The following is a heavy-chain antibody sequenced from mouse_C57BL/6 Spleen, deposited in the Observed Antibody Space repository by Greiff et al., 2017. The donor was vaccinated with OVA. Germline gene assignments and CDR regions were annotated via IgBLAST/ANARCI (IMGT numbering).Heavy chain of an antibody. Sequence: QVQLQQSGAELARPGASVTLSCKASGYTFTSYGISWVKQRTGQGLEWIGEIYPRSGNTYYNEKFKGKATLTADKSSSTAYMELRSLTSEDSAVYVCARVHARDCGSSYLAYWGQGTLVTVSA. V-gene: IGHV1-81*01. J-gene: IGHJ3*01. CDR2: IYPRSGNT. CDR3: ARVHARDCGSSYLAY. D-gene: IGHD1-1*01. CDR1: GYTFTSYG.